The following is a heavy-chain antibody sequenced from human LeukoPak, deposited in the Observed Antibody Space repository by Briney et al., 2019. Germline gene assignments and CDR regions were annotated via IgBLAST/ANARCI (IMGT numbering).Heavy chain of an antibody. CDR3: ARQIGYSYGKFDY. Sequence: PSETLSLTCSVSGGSVSSSGYYWGWIRQPPGKGLEWIGSIYYSGSTYYNPSLKSRVTISVDTSKNQFSLKLISVTAADTAVYYCARQIGYSYGKFDYWGQGTLVTVSS. V-gene: IGHV4-39*01. D-gene: IGHD5-18*01. CDR2: IYYSGST. J-gene: IGHJ4*02. CDR1: GGSVSSSGYY.